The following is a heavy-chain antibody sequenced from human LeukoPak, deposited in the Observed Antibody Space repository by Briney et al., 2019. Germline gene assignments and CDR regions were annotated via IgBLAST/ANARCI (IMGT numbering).Heavy chain of an antibody. CDR3: ARVRGSYYYYGMDV. CDR2: MNPNSGNT. CDR1: GYTFSSYD. V-gene: IGHV1-8*01. Sequence: ASVKVSCKASGYTFSSYDINWVRQATGQGLEWLGWMNPNSGNTGYAQKFQGRVTMTRNTPISTAYMELSSLRSEDTAVYYCARVRGSYYYYGMDVWGQGTTVTVSS. J-gene: IGHJ6*02. D-gene: IGHD2-15*01.